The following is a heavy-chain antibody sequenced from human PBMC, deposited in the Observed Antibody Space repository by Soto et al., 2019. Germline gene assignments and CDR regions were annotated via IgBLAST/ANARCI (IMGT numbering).Heavy chain of an antibody. V-gene: IGHV4-30-4*01. D-gene: IGHD5-12*01. CDR1: GGSISSGDYY. Sequence: SETLSLTCTVSGGSISSGDYYWSWIRQPPEKGLEWIGYIYYSGSTYYNPSLKSRVTISVDTSKNQFSLKLSSVTAADTAVYYCARALKMATIARHLDYWGQGTLVTVSS. CDR3: ARALKMATIARHLDY. CDR2: IYYSGST. J-gene: IGHJ4*02.